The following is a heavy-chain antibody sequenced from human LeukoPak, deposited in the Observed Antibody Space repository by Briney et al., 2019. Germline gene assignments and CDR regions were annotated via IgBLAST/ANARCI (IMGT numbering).Heavy chain of an antibody. Sequence: PGGSVRLSCAASGFTFSSYSMNWVRQAPGKGLEWVSSISSSSSYIYYADSVKGRFTISRDNAKNSLYLQMNSLRAEDTAVYYCARSEIQLWSFDYWGQGTLVTVSS. D-gene: IGHD5-18*01. CDR3: ARSEIQLWSFDY. V-gene: IGHV3-21*01. CDR1: GFTFSSYS. J-gene: IGHJ4*02. CDR2: ISSSSSYI.